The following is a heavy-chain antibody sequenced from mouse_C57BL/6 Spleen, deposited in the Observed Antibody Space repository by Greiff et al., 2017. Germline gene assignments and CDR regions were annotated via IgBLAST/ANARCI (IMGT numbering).Heavy chain of an antibody. CDR2: IYPGSGST. J-gene: IGHJ4*01. CDR1: GYTFTSYW. Sequence: VQLQQPGAELVKPGASVKMSCKASGYTFTSYWITWVKQRPGQGLEWIGDIYPGSGSTNYNEKFKSKATLTVDTSSSTAYMQLSSLTSEDSAVYDCASDGSSYVEGAMDYWGQGTSVTVSS. CDR3: ASDGSSYVEGAMDY. V-gene: IGHV1-55*01. D-gene: IGHD1-1*01.